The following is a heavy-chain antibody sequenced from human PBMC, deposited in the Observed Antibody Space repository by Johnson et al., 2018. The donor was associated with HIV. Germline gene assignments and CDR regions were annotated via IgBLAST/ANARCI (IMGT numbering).Heavy chain of an antibody. CDR1: GFTFSSYA. J-gene: IGHJ3*02. CDR2: ISSNGGSA. V-gene: IGHV3-64*01. D-gene: IGHD3-22*01. Sequence: VQLVESGGGLVQPGGSLRLSCAASGFTFSSYAMHWVRQAPGKGLEYVSAISSNGGSAYSANSVKGRFTIPRDNSKNTLYLQMGSLRAEDLAVYYWARGNRYYDTRASGAFDIWGQGTMVTVSS. CDR3: ARGNRYYDTRASGAFDI.